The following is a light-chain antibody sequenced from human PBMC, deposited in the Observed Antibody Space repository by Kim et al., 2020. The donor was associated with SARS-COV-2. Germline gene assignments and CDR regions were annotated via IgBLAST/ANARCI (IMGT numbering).Light chain of an antibody. J-gene: IGKJ2*01. CDR3: QQYDRSPYT. V-gene: IGKV3-20*01. CDR1: QSVASNH. Sequence: EIVLTQSPATLSLSPGERATLSCRASQSVASNHLAWFQQKPGQAPRLLVYGTSSRATGIPDRFSGSGSGTDFTLTISRLEPEDFAIYYCQQYDRSPYTFGQGTKLEI. CDR2: GTS.